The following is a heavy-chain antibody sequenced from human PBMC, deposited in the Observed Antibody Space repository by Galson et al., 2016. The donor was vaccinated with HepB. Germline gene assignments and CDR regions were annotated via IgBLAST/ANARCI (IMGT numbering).Heavy chain of an antibody. J-gene: IGHJ4*02. V-gene: IGHV1-69*13. CDR2: VIPIFASP. D-gene: IGHD5-12*01. CDR1: GAMFRNYV. CDR3: ARPANPSGDDPYYFDY. Sequence: SVKVSCKASGAMFRNYVIHWVRQAPGQGLEWMGGVIPIFASPNYAQTFQGRVTITADESTTTAYMELSSLTSEDTAVYYCARPANPSGDDPYYFDYWGQGTLVTVSS.